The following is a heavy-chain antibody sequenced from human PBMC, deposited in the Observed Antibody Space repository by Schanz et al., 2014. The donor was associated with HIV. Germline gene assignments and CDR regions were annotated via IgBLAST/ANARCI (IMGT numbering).Heavy chain of an antibody. CDR3: ARGECDFWSGYCPHFHYFDLDV. CDR1: GGTFMTYA. V-gene: IGHV1-69*06. D-gene: IGHD3-3*01. Sequence: QVQLVQSGAEVKKPGSSVKVSCKASGGTFMTYAISWVRQAPGQGLEWTGGIIPVFGTTNYAQKFQGRVTITADKSTSPAYMELSSLRSEDTAVYYCARGECDFWSGYCPHFHYFDLDVWGPGTSVTVSS. J-gene: IGHJ6*02. CDR2: IIPVFGTT.